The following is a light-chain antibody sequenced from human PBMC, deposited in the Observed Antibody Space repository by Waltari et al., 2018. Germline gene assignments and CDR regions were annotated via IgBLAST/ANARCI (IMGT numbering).Light chain of an antibody. J-gene: IGKJ2*01. CDR2: AAS. V-gene: IGKV1-17*03. Sequence: DIQMTQSPSTMFAPIGDRVTITCRARQGIDNSLAWFQQKPGKAPKRLIFAASTLQTGVPSRFSGSRSGTEFTLTISSLQPEDFATYYCLQHNNYPYTFGQGTKLEIK. CDR1: QGIDNS. CDR3: LQHNNYPYT.